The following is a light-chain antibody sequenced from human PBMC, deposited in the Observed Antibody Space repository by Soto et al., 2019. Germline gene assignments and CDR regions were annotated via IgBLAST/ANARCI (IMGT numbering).Light chain of an antibody. Sequence: DIQMTQSPSTLSASVGDRVTITCRASHSISSWLAWYQQKPGKAPKLLIYDASSLESGVPSRFSGSGYGTEFTLTISSLQPEDFATYYCQQYNSYPWTFGPGTKVEIK. CDR3: QQYNSYPWT. V-gene: IGKV1-5*01. CDR1: HSISSW. CDR2: DAS. J-gene: IGKJ1*01.